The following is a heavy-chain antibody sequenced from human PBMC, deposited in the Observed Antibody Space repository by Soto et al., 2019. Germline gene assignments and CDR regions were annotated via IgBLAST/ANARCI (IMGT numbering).Heavy chain of an antibody. Sequence: GGSLRLSCTASGFPFSSYGMHWVRQAPGKGLEWVAVISYDGSNKYYADSVKGRFTISRDNSKNTLYLQMNSLRAEDTAVYYCAKDPYYYGSGSLYYFDYWGQGTLVTVSS. CDR3: AKDPYYYGSGSLYYFDY. V-gene: IGHV3-30*18. CDR2: ISYDGSNK. D-gene: IGHD3-10*01. J-gene: IGHJ4*02. CDR1: GFPFSSYG.